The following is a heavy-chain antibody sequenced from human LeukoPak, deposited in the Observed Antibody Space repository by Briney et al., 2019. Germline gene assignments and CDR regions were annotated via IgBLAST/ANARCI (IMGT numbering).Heavy chain of an antibody. CDR2: INPSGGST. CDR1: GYTFTSYY. V-gene: IGHV1-46*01. Sequence: ASVKVSYKASGYTFTSYYMHWVRQAPGQGLEWMGIINPSGGSTSYAQKFQGRVTMTRDTSTSTVYMELSSLRSEDTAVYYCARVWFGGLFDYWGQGTLVTVSS. D-gene: IGHD3-10*01. J-gene: IGHJ4*02. CDR3: ARVWFGGLFDY.